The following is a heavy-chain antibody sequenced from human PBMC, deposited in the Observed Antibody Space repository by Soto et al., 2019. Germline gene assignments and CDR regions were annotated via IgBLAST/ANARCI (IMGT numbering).Heavy chain of an antibody. CDR1: GFTFSDYY. J-gene: IGHJ4*02. CDR3: ARGRGAAADYFDF. D-gene: IGHD6-13*01. CDR2: ISSSTSHT. V-gene: IGHV3-11*05. Sequence: QVQLVESGGGLVKPGGSLRLSCAVSGFTFSDYYMTWIRQAPGKGLEWVSYISSSTSHTNYADSVKGRFTISRDNAKNSLFLQMNSLRAEDTVVYYCARGRGAAADYFDFWGKGTLVTVSS.